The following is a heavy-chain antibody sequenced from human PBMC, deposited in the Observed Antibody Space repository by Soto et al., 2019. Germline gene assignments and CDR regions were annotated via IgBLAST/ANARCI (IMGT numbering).Heavy chain of an antibody. CDR2: ISWNSGSI. V-gene: IGHV3-9*01. D-gene: IGHD4-17*01. CDR1: GFTFDDYA. J-gene: IGHJ6*03. Sequence: SLRLSCAASGFTFDDYAMHWVRQAPGKGLKWVSGISWNSGSIGYADSVKGRFTISRDNAKNSLYLQMNSLRAEDTALYYCAKDPSGGDYYYYYMDVWGKGTTVTVSS. CDR3: AKDPSGGDYYYYYMDV.